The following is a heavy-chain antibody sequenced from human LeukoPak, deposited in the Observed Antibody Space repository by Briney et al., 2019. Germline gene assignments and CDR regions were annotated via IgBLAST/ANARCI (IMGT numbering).Heavy chain of an antibody. CDR3: ARAQRITMIVVVTPPDY. Sequence: SAKVSCKASGGTFSSYAISWVRQAPGQGLEWMGRIIPILGIANYAQKLQGRGTMTTDTSTSTAYMELRSLRSDDTAVYYCARAQRITMIVVVTPPDYWGQGTLVTVS. J-gene: IGHJ4*02. V-gene: IGHV1-69*04. CDR2: IIPILGIA. CDR1: GGTFSSYA. D-gene: IGHD3-22*01.